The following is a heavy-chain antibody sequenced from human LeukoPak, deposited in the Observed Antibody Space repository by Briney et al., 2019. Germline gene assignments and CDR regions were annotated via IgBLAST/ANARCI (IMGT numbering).Heavy chain of an antibody. CDR2: IYYSGST. J-gene: IGHJ5*02. Sequence: PPETLSLTCTVSGGSISSSRYYWGWIRQPPGKGLEWIAHIYYSGSTYYNPSLKSRVTISLDTSKNQFSLRLSSVTAADTAVYYCARRDIAARLNWFDPWGQGTLVTVSS. V-gene: IGHV4-39*01. CDR3: ARRDIAARLNWFDP. D-gene: IGHD6-6*01. CDR1: GGSISSSRYY.